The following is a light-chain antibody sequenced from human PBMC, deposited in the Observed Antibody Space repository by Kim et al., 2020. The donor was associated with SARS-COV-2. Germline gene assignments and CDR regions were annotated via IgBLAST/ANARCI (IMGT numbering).Light chain of an antibody. CDR3: QQYHYLPLT. J-gene: IGKJ4*01. V-gene: IGKV1-33*01. CDR2: DAS. Sequence: ASVGDRVTITCQASQDIRKSLNWFQQRPGKAPKLLLYDASYLETGVPSRFSGSGSGTYFSFTIDSLQPDDFATYYCQQYHYLPLTFGGGTKVDIK. CDR1: QDIRKS.